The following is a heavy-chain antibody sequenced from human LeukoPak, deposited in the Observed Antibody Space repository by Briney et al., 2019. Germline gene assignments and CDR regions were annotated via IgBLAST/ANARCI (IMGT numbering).Heavy chain of an antibody. CDR2: ISYRIDTT. J-gene: IGHJ6*03. CDR1: GFTFSSYA. CDR3: AKDNEGYYMDV. V-gene: IGHV3-23*01. Sequence: PGGSLRLSCAASGFTFSSYAMSWVRQAPGKGLEWVSSISYRIDTTYYADSVKGRFTISRDNSKNTLYLQMNSPRAEDTAVYYCAKDNEGYYMDVWGKGTTVTVSS. D-gene: IGHD1-1*01.